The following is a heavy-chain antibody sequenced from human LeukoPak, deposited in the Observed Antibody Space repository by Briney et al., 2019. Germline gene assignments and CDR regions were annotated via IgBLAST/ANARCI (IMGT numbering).Heavy chain of an antibody. J-gene: IGHJ4*02. V-gene: IGHV4-34*01. CDR1: GFTFSSYW. Sequence: GSLRLSCAASGFTFSSYWMSWIRQPPGKGLEWIGEINHSGSTNYNPSLKSRVTISVDTSKNQFSLKLSSVTAADTAVYYCARGPKLPNIVVVVAAPPFDYWGQGTLVTVSS. CDR2: INHSGST. D-gene: IGHD2-15*01. CDR3: ARGPKLPNIVVVVAAPPFDY.